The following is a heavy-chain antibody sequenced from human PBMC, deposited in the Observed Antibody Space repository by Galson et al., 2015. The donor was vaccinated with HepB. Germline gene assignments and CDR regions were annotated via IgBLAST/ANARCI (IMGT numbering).Heavy chain of an antibody. J-gene: IGHJ3*02. Sequence: ETLSLTCTVSGGSISFYYWSWIRQPPGKGLEWIGYIYYSGGTNYNPSLKSRVTISVDTSKNQFSLNLSSVTAADTALYYCAREGGGSYFPDDAFDIWGQGTMVTVSS. CDR3: AREGGGSYFPDDAFDI. D-gene: IGHD1-26*01. V-gene: IGHV4-59*01. CDR1: GGSISFYY. CDR2: IYYSGGT.